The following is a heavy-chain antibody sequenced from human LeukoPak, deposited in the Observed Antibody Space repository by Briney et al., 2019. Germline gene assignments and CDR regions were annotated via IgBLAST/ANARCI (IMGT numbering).Heavy chain of an antibody. D-gene: IGHD1-26*01. V-gene: IGHV4-59*10. CDR3: ARGIISGSPRDNWFDP. CDR1: GGSFSGYY. CDR2: IYTSGST. J-gene: IGHJ5*02. Sequence: SETLSLTCAVYGGSFSGYYWSWIRQPAGKGLEWIGRIYTSGSTNYNPSLKSRVTISVDTSKNQFSLKLSSVTAADTAVYYCARGIISGSPRDNWFDPWGQGTLVTVSS.